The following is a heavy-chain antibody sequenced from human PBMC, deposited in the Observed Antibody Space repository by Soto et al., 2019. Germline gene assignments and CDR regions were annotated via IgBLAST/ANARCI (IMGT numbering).Heavy chain of an antibody. CDR1: GFTFSTYE. V-gene: IGHV3-48*03. Sequence: EVQLVESGGGLVQPGGSLRLSCAASGFTFSTYEMNWVRQAPGKGLEWVSYISDSGSTIYYADSVKGRFTISRDNAKNSMYLQKNRLSAEDTAVTFCESLAPPIAVTGIDVFDIWGQGTMVTVSS. J-gene: IGHJ3*02. D-gene: IGHD6-19*01. CDR3: ESLAPPIAVTGIDVFDI. CDR2: ISDSGSTI.